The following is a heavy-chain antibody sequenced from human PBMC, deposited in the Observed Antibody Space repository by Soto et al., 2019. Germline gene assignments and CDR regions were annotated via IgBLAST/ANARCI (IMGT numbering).Heavy chain of an antibody. Sequence: GGSLRLSCAASGFTFSSYAMHWVRQAPGKGLEWVAVISYDGSNKYYADSVKGRFTISRDNSKNTLYLQMNSLRAEDTAVYYCARDREGATRRTNWFDPWGQGTLVTVSS. J-gene: IGHJ5*02. CDR2: ISYDGSNK. V-gene: IGHV3-30-3*01. CDR3: ARDREGATRRTNWFDP. CDR1: GFTFSSYA. D-gene: IGHD1-26*01.